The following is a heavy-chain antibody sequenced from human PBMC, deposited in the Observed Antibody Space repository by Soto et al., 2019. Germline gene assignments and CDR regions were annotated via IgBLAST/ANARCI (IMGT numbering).Heavy chain of an antibody. V-gene: IGHV1-8*01. Sequence: QVQLVQSGAEVKKPGASVKVSCKASGYTFTSYDINWVRQATGQGLEWMGWMNPNSGNTGYAQKFQGRVTMTRNTXXSTAYMELSSLRSEDTAVYYCARGVTMVRGVISGYWGQGTLVTVSS. CDR1: GYTFTSYD. CDR2: MNPNSGNT. J-gene: IGHJ4*02. CDR3: ARGVTMVRGVISGY. D-gene: IGHD3-10*01.